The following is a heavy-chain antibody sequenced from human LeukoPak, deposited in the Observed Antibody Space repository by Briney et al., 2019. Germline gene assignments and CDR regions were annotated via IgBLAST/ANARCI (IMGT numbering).Heavy chain of an antibody. CDR1: GYTFTSYY. Sequence: GASVKVSCKASGYTFTSYYMHWVRQAPGQGLEWMGIINPSGGSTSYAQKFQGRVTMTRDMSTSTVYMELSSLRSEDTAVYYCARDRYCSGGSCYSADLNYYYMDVWGKGTTVTISS. CDR2: INPSGGST. CDR3: ARDRYCSGGSCYSADLNYYYMDV. D-gene: IGHD2-15*01. V-gene: IGHV1-46*01. J-gene: IGHJ6*03.